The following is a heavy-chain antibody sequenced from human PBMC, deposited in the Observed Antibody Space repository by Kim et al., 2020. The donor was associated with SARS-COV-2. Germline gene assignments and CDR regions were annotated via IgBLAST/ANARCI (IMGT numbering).Heavy chain of an antibody. D-gene: IGHD5-12*01. CDR3: AKDLSVWLRGVDY. CDR2: IWYDGSNK. V-gene: IGHV3-33*06. J-gene: IGHJ4*02. CDR1: GFTFSSYG. Sequence: GGSLRLSCAASGFTFSSYGMHWVRQAPGKGLEWVAVIWYDGSNKYYADSVKGRFTISRDNSKNTLYLQMNSLRAEDTAVYYCAKDLSVWLRGVDYWGQGTLVTVSS.